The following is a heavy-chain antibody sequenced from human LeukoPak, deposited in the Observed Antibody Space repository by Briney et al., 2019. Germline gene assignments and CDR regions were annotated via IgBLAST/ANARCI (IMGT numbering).Heavy chain of an antibody. D-gene: IGHD6-19*01. V-gene: IGHV1-18*01. CDR3: AREGYSGGWYAIGY. CDR2: ITAYNCNT. Sequence: ASVKVSCKASGYTFTSYRISWLRQAPGQAREWMGWITAYNCNTNYAQKLQGRVTMTTDTSTSTAYMELRSLRSDDTAVYYCAREGYSGGWYAIGYWGQGTLVTVSS. J-gene: IGHJ4*02. CDR1: GYTFTSYR.